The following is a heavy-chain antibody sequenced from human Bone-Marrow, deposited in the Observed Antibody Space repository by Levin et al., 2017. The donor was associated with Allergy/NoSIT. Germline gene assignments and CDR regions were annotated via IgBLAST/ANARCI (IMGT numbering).Heavy chain of an antibody. CDR3: CTRRVRCLGTLPSGFAWGYDG. D-gene: IGHD3-10*02. CDR1: GFTVSGTD. V-gene: IGHV3-66*01. CDR2: IHSGDTT. Sequence: GGSLRLSCAASGFTVSGTDMSWLRQAPGKGLEWVSVIHSGDTTYYADSVKGRFTISTDTSKNTLSLQLNSLRVEDTAVYYCCTRRVRCLGTLPSGFAWGYDGWSQGTTVTVSS. J-gene: IGHJ6*02.